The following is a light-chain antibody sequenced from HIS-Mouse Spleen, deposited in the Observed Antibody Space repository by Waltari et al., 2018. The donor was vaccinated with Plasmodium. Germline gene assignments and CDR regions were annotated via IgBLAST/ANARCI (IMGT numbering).Light chain of an antibody. J-gene: IGKJ1*01. CDR1: QSVSSN. CDR2: ASS. V-gene: IGKV3-15*01. Sequence: EIVMTQSPATLSVSPGERATLSCRASQSVSSNLSWYQQKPGQAPGLLIYASSTRATGIPARLSFSGSGTEFTLTISIMQSEDFAVYYCQQYNNWPRGTFGQGTKVEIK. CDR3: QQYNNWPRGT.